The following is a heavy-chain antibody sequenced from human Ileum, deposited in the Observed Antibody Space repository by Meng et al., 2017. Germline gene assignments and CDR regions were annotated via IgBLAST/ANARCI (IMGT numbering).Heavy chain of an antibody. J-gene: IGHJ4*02. D-gene: IGHD4-17*01. Sequence: EVQLVGSGGGLVQPGGSLKLSWAASGFTLSGSVMYWVRQASGKGLEWVGRIGPKPDSSAATYAASVKGRFTISRDDSKNTVYLQMTSLKTEDTALYYCARLGYGDSRGYWGQGTLVTISS. CDR3: ARLGYGDSRGY. CDR2: IGPKPDSSAA. CDR1: GFTLSGSV. V-gene: IGHV3-73*02.